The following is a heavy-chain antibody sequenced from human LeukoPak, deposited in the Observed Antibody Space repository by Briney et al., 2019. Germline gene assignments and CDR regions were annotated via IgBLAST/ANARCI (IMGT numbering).Heavy chain of an antibody. CDR1: GFTFSSYW. D-gene: IGHD3-16*01. Sequence: PGGSLRLSCAASGFTFSSYWMSWVRQAPGKGLEWVANIKQDGNEKYYVDSVKGRFTISRDNARNSLYLQMNSLRAEDTAVYYCARVSDSRISIPWGERGSDNWGQGTLVTVSS. V-gene: IGHV3-7*01. CDR3: ARVSDSRISIPWGERGSDN. J-gene: IGHJ4*02. CDR2: IKQDGNEK.